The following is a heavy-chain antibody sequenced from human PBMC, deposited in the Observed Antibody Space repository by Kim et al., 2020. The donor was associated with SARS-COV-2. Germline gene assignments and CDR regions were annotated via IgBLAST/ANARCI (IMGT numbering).Heavy chain of an antibody. Sequence: KFQGRVTITADKPTSTAYMELSSLRSEDTAVYYCARASFFYDSSGYHFDYWGQGTLVTVSS. V-gene: IGHV1-69*04. J-gene: IGHJ4*02. D-gene: IGHD3-22*01. CDR3: ARASFFYDSSGYHFDY.